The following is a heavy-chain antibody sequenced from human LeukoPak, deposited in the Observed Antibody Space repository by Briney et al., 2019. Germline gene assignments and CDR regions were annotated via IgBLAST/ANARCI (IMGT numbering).Heavy chain of an antibody. D-gene: IGHD2-2*01. CDR3: AKGHCSSSSCSYFDY. CDR1: GFTFSSYG. Sequence: GGSLTLSCAASGFTFSSYGMHWVRQAPGKGLEWVAVIWYDGSNKYYADSVKGRFTISRDNSKNTLYLQMNSLRAEDTAVYYCAKGHCSSSSCSYFDYWGQGTLVTVSS. CDR2: IWYDGSNK. V-gene: IGHV3-30*02. J-gene: IGHJ4*02.